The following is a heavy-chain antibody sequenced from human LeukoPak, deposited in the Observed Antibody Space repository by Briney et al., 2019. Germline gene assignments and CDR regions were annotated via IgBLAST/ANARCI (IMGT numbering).Heavy chain of an antibody. CDR3: ARDVLSGFDY. D-gene: IGHD3-16*01. J-gene: IGHJ4*02. Sequence: PSETLSLTCTVSGGSISSYYWSWIRQPPGQGLEWIGYIYYSGSTNYNPSLKSRVTISVDTSKNQFSLKLSSVTAADTAVYYCARDVLSGFDYWGQGTLVTVSS. CDR2: IYYSGST. V-gene: IGHV4-59*01. CDR1: GGSISSYY.